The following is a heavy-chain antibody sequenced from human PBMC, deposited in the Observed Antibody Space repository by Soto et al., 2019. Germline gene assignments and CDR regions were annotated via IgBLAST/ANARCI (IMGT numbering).Heavy chain of an antibody. CDR1: GYTFTSYD. CDR2: MNPNSGNT. D-gene: IGHD1-26*01. CDR3: TRERSSAALEI. Sequence: QVQLVQSGAEVKKPGASVKVSCKTSGYTFTSYDINWVRQATGQGLEWMGWMNPNSGNTAYAQKFQGRVTMTRNTSISTAYVELSSLRSENTAVYHSTRERSSAALEIWGQGTMVTVSS. V-gene: IGHV1-8*01. J-gene: IGHJ3*02.